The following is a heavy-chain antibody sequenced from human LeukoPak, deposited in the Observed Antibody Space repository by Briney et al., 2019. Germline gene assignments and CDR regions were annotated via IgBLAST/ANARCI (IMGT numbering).Heavy chain of an antibody. J-gene: IGHJ3*02. CDR3: AIGYCRGGSCDDEPGDAFDI. CDR2: ISVYNENT. V-gene: IGHV1-18*01. Sequence: GASVKVSCKASGYTFTSYGISWLRQAPGQGLEWMGWISVYNENTNYAQKLQGRITMTTDTSTSTAYMELRSLRSEDTAVYYCAIGYCRGGSCDDEPGDAFDIWGQGTMVAVSS. CDR1: GYTFTSYG. D-gene: IGHD2-15*01.